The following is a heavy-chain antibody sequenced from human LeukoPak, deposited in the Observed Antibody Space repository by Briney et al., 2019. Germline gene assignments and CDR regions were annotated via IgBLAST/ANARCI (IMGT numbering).Heavy chain of an antibody. CDR2: INSDGSST. CDR1: GFTFSSYW. Sequence: GGSLRLSCAASGFTFSSYWMHWVRQAPGKGLVWVSRINSDGSSTSYADSVKGRFTISRDNAKNTLYLQMNSLRGEDTAVFYCARDAGRQTTTWYSDLWGQGTLVTVSS. V-gene: IGHV3-74*01. CDR3: ARDAGRQTTTWYSDL. D-gene: IGHD6-13*01. J-gene: IGHJ5*02.